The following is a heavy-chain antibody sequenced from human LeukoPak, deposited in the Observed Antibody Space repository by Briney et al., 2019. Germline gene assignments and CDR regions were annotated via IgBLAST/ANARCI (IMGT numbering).Heavy chain of an antibody. CDR3: ARGQNDYYDSSGYYFYYYYYMDV. CDR2: IYTSGST. D-gene: IGHD3-22*01. Sequence: SETLSLTCTVSGGSISSYYWSWIRQPAGKGLEWIGRIYTSGSTNYNPSLKSRVTMSVDTSKNQFSLKLSSVTAADTAVYYCARGQNDYYDSSGYYFYYYYYMDVWGKGATVTVSS. V-gene: IGHV4-4*07. CDR1: GGSISSYY. J-gene: IGHJ6*03.